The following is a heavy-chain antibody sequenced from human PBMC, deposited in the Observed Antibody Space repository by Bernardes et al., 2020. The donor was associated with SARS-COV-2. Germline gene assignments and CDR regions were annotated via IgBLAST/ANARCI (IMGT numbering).Heavy chain of an antibody. CDR3: PRTDPSYSSGWSPLES. CDR1: GFTLTGYS. J-gene: IGHJ4*02. D-gene: IGHD6-19*01. CDR2: VSASGTTQ. V-gene: IGHV3-48*01. Sequence: GSLRLSCTASGFTLTGYSINWVRQAPGKGLEWVSYVSASGTTQYYADSVKGRFTISRDNANHSVYLQMNSLRAEDTAVYYCPRTDPSYSSGWSPLESWGQGILVTVSS.